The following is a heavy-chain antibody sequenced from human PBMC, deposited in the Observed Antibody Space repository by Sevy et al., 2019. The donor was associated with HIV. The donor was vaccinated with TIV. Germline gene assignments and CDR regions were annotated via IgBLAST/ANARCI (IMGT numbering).Heavy chain of an antibody. CDR2: INYAGST. CDR1: GGSFSGYY. D-gene: IGHD3-22*01. Sequence: SETLSLTCAVYGGSFSGYYWNWIRQSPGKGLEWIGQINYAGSTNYNPSLKSRVSILVDTSKKQFSLRLTSVTAADTAVYYCARDPPSAHEGDDGGYYCHWSEGTLVTVSS. CDR3: ARDPPSAHEGDDGGYYCH. J-gene: IGHJ4*02. V-gene: IGHV4-34*01.